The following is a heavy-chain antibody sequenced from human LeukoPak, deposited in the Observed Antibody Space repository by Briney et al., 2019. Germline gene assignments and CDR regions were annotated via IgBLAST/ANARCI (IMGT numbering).Heavy chain of an antibody. CDR3: ARRNPRTYYDFWSGYAWFDP. V-gene: IGHV1-2*02. CDR1: GYTFTGYY. D-gene: IGHD3-3*01. CDR2: INPNSGGT. J-gene: IGHJ5*02. Sequence: ASVKVSCKASGYTFTGYYMHWVRQAPGQGLEWMGWINPNSGGTNYAQKFQGRVTMTRDTSISTAYMELSRLRSDDTAVYYCARRNPRTYYDFWSGYAWFDPWGQGTLVTVAS.